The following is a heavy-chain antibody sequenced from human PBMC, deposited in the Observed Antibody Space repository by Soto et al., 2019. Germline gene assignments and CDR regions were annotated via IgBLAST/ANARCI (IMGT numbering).Heavy chain of an antibody. CDR2: INSDGSST. J-gene: IGHJ6*02. V-gene: IGHV3-74*01. CDR3: ARASYSYYYYGMDV. CDR1: GFTFSSYW. Sequence: GGSLRLSCAASGFTFSSYWMHWVRQAPGKGLVWVSRINSDGSSTSYADSVKGRFTISRDNAKNTLYLQMNSLRAEDTAVYYCARASYSYYYYGMDVWGQGTTVTVSS. D-gene: IGHD5-18*01.